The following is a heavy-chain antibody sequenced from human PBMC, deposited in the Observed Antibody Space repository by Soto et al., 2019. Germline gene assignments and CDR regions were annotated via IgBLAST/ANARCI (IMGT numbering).Heavy chain of an antibody. V-gene: IGHV4-59*08. Sequence: SDTLYITCAVCGGSIRSYFGSWIRQPPGKGLEWSGYIYYSGSTNYNPSLKSRVTISVDTYKNQFSLKLSSVTAADTAVYYCARQNRPPLLYYGSVSYYKARHSREHIYGMDVWGQGTTVTVS. CDR1: GGSIRSYF. J-gene: IGHJ6*02. CDR3: ARQNRPPLLYYGSVSYYKARHSREHIYGMDV. CDR2: IYYSGST. D-gene: IGHD3-10*01.